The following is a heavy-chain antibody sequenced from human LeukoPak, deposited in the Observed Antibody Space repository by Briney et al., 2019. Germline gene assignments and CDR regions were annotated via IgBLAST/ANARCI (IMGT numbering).Heavy chain of an antibody. CDR1: GGSISSGDYY. Sequence: SETLSLTCTVSGGSISSGDYYWSWIRQPPGKGLERIGYIYYSGSTYYNPSLKSRVTISVDTSKHQFSLKLSSVTAADTAVYYCARVAYGENFDYWGQGTLVTVSS. CDR2: IYYSGST. CDR3: ARVAYGENFDY. D-gene: IGHD4-17*01. J-gene: IGHJ4*02. V-gene: IGHV4-30-4*01.